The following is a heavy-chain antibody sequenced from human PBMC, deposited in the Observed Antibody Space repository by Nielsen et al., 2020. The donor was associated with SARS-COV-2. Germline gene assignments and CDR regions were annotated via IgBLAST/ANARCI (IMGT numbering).Heavy chain of an antibody. CDR2: ITHGGST. D-gene: IGHD3-9*01. CDR1: GGSFSAYC. Sequence: SETLSLTCAVYGGSFSAYCWTWVRQPPGQGLEWIGEITHGGSTNYNPSLKSRVTMSVDTSKNQFSLKLSSVTAADTAVYYCVRAPDYDVLTGYYPDAFDVWGRGTMVTVSS. J-gene: IGHJ3*01. V-gene: IGHV4-34*01. CDR3: VRAPDYDVLTGYYPDAFDV.